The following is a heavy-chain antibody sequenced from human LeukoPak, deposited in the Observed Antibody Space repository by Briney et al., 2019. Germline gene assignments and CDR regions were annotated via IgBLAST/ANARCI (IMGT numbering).Heavy chain of an antibody. CDR2: ISYDGSNK. Sequence: GGSLRLSCAASGFTFSSYGMHWVRQAPGKGLEWVVVISYDGSNKYYADSVKGRFTISRDNSKNTLYLQMNSLRAEDTAVYYCANDSVYYDSSGYPYYWGQGTLVTVSS. J-gene: IGHJ4*02. CDR3: ANDSVYYDSSGYPYY. CDR1: GFTFSSYG. V-gene: IGHV3-30*18. D-gene: IGHD3-22*01.